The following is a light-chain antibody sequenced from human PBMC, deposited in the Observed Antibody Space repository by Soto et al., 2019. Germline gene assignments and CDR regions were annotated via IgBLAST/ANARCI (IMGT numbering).Light chain of an antibody. CDR1: QSISSW. CDR2: KAS. CDR3: QQYDSFSVT. Sequence: IQMTQSPSTLSASVGDRVAITCRASQSISSWLAWYQQKPGKAPKLLIYKASSLESGVPPRFSGSGSGTEFTLTISSLQPEDFATYYCQQYDSFSVTFGQGTKVDIK. V-gene: IGKV1-5*03. J-gene: IGKJ1*01.